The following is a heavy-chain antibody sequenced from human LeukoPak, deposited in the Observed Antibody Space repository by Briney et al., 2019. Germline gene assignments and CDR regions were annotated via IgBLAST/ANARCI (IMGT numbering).Heavy chain of an antibody. CDR3: ARRGVWFGELEDV. D-gene: IGHD3-10*01. V-gene: IGHV4-4*09. CDR2: IYTSGST. CDR1: GGSISNYY. J-gene: IGHJ6*04. Sequence: SETLSLTCTVSGGSISNYYWSWIRQPPGKGLEWIGYIYTSGSTNYNPSLKSRVTISVDTSKNQFSLKLSSVTAADTAVYYCARRGVWFGELEDVWGKGTTVTVSS.